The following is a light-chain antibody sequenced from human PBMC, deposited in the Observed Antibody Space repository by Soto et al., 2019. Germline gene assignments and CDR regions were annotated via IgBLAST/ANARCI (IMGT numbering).Light chain of an antibody. V-gene: IGKV1-39*01. CDR2: AAS. J-gene: IGKJ1*01. CDR1: QSIFNY. CDR3: QESYSSPWT. Sequence: DIQMTQAPSSLSASVGDRVTITCRASQSIFNYLNWYQQKPGKAPKLLIYAASSLQSGVPSRFSGGGAGTHFTLTISSLQPEDFATYYCQESYSSPWTFGLGTKVEIK.